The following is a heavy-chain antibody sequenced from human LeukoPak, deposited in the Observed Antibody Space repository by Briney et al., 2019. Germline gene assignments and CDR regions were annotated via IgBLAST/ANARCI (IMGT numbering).Heavy chain of an antibody. CDR3: AREGGTVEIGEFDY. J-gene: IGHJ4*02. CDR2: ISYDGSNK. CDR1: GFTFSSYG. Sequence: GGSLRLSCAASGFTFSSYGMHWVRQAPGKGLEWVAVISYDGSNKYYADSVKGRFTISRDNSKNTLYLQMNSLRVEDTAVYYCAREGGTVEIGEFDYWGQGTLVTVSS. V-gene: IGHV3-30*03. D-gene: IGHD1-7*01.